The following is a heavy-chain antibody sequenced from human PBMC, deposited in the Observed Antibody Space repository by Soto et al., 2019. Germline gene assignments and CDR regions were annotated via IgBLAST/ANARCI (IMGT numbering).Heavy chain of an antibody. D-gene: IGHD2-21*02. CDR1: GFNFSNHW. CDR3: PRESGDWPLNCFDS. V-gene: IGHV3-74*01. J-gene: IGHJ5*01. Sequence: GGSLRLSCAASGFNFSNHWMHWVRQRPAEGLVWVSRITSDGKSKAYAESVKGRFAISRDNAKNTLYLQMNGLTAEDTAVYYCPRESGDWPLNCFDSWGQGTLVTFSS. CDR2: ITSDGKSK.